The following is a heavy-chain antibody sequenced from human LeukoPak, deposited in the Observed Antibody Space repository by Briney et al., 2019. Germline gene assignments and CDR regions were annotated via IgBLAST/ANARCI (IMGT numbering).Heavy chain of an antibody. J-gene: IGHJ4*02. Sequence: ASVKVSCKAPGGTFSSYAISWVRQAPGQGLEWMGGIIPVFGTANSAQKFQSTVTITTDESTSTAYMELSSLRSEDTAVYYCARGGIGGVATIWGFQAYYFDYWGQGTLVTVSS. CDR3: ARGGIGGVATIWGFQAYYFDY. CDR2: IIPVFGTA. CDR1: GGTFSSYA. D-gene: IGHD5-24*01. V-gene: IGHV1-69*05.